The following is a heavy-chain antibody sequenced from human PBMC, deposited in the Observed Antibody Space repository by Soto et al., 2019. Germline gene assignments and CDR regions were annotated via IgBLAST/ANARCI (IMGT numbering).Heavy chain of an antibody. CDR3: AHDQRDFFGSGAFDI. J-gene: IGHJ3*02. D-gene: IGHD3-10*01. CDR1: GYTFTSYG. CDR2: ISAYNGNT. Sequence: ASVKVSCKDSGYTFTSYGIRWVRQAKEQGLEWMGWISAYNGNTNYAQKLQGRVTMTTDTSTSTAYMELRSLRSDDTAVYYCAHDQRDFFGSGAFDIWGQGTMVTVSS. V-gene: IGHV1-18*01.